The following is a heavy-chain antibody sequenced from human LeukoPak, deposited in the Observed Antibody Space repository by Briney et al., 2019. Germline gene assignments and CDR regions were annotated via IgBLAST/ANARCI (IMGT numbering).Heavy chain of an antibody. V-gene: IGHV1-8*01. Sequence: ASVKVSCKASGYTFTSYDINWVRQATGQGLEWKGWMNPNSGNTGYAQKFQGRVTMTRNTSISTAYMELSSLRSEDTAVYYCARACKTYYYDSSGYYPWGQGTLVTVSS. D-gene: IGHD3-22*01. CDR1: GYTFTSYD. J-gene: IGHJ5*02. CDR3: ARACKTYYYDSSGYYP. CDR2: MNPNSGNT.